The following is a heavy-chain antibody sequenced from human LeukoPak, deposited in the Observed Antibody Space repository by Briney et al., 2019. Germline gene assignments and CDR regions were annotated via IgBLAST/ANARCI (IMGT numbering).Heavy chain of an antibody. Sequence: SVKVSCKASGGTFSSYAISWVRQAPGQGLEWMGRIIPIFGTANYAQRFQGRVTITTDESTSTAYMELSSLRSEDTAAYYCATDLVRGVITWFDPWGQGTLVTVSS. V-gene: IGHV1-69*05. CDR2: IIPIFGTA. D-gene: IGHD3-10*01. CDR3: ATDLVRGVITWFDP. J-gene: IGHJ5*02. CDR1: GGTFSSYA.